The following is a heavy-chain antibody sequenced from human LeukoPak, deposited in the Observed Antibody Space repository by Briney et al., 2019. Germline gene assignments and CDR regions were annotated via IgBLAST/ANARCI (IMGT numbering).Heavy chain of an antibody. D-gene: IGHD4/OR15-4a*01. V-gene: IGHV3-48*01. CDR1: GFTFSDYG. CDR3: VREQGAHDNWFDP. Sequence: GGSLRLSCTASGFTFSDYGMNWVRQAPGRGLEWISYIKGDSDTIHYADSVKGRFTISRDNAKNSLSLQMTSLRAEDTAVYYGVREQGAHDNWFDPWGQGTLVTVAS. J-gene: IGHJ5*02. CDR2: IKGDSDTI.